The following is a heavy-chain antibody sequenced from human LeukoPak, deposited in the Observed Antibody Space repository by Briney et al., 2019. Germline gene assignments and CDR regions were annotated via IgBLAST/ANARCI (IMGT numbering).Heavy chain of an antibody. Sequence: ASVKVSCKASGYTFTNYGISWVRQAPGQGLEWMGWISAYNGNTNYAQKLQGRVTMTTDTSTSTAYMELRSLRSDDTAVYYCARDRNYDFWSGYYCYFDYWGQGTLVTVSS. J-gene: IGHJ4*02. D-gene: IGHD3-3*01. CDR2: ISAYNGNT. V-gene: IGHV1-18*01. CDR3: ARDRNYDFWSGYYCYFDY. CDR1: GYTFTNYG.